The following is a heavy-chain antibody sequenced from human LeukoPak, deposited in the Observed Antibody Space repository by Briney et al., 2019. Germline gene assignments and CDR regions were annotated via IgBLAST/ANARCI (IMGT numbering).Heavy chain of an antibody. CDR2: ISYRGIT. CDR1: GGSISSYF. Sequence: SETLSLTCTVSGGSISSYFGSWIRHPPGKGLEWIVYISYRGITNYNPSLESRVTISLDTSKKQFSLRLTSVTAADTAVYYCARDRHEQWLLGSFDYWGQGALVAVSS. V-gene: IGHV4-59*01. J-gene: IGHJ4*02. D-gene: IGHD6-19*01. CDR3: ARDRHEQWLLGSFDY.